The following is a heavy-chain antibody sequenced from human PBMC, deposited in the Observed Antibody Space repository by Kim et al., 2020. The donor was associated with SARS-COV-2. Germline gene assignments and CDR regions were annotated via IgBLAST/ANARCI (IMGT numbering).Heavy chain of an antibody. D-gene: IGHD3-22*01. V-gene: IGHV3-30*04. CDR3: ARDYYDSSGYSYGMDV. J-gene: IGHJ6*01. CDR2: ISYDGSNK. CDR1: GFTFSRYA. Sequence: GGSLRLSCAASGFTFSRYAMHWVRQAPGKGLEWVAVISYDGSNKYYADSVKGRFTISRDTSKNTLYLQMNSLRAEDTAVYYCARDYYDSSGYSYGMDVWG.